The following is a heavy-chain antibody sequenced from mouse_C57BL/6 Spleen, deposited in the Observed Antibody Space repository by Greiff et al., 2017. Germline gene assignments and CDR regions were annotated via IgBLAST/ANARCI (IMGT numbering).Heavy chain of an antibody. Sequence: VQLQQPGAELVKPGASVKVSCKASGYTFTSYWMHWVKQRPGQGLEWIGRIHPSDSDTNYNQKFKGKATLTVDTSSSTAYMQLSSLTSEDSAVYYCAEGYYDYDFAYWGQGTLVTVSA. CDR2: IHPSDSDT. V-gene: IGHV1-74*01. CDR1: GYTFTSYW. D-gene: IGHD2-4*01. CDR3: AEGYYDYDFAY. J-gene: IGHJ3*01.